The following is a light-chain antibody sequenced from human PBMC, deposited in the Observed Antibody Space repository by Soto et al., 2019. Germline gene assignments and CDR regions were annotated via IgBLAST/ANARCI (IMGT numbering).Light chain of an antibody. CDR3: SSYTSATTYV. J-gene: IGLJ1*01. CDR2: DVS. Sequence: QSALTQPASVSGSPGQSITISCTGTISDVGAYNYVSWCQQHHPGEAPKLIIYDVSHRPSGVSNRFSGSKSGNTASLTISGLQTEDEADYYCSSYTSATTYVFGTGTKSPS. CDR1: ISDVGAYNY. V-gene: IGLV2-14*03.